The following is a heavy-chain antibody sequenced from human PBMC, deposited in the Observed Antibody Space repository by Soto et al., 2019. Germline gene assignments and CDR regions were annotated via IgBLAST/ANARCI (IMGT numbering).Heavy chain of an antibody. CDR2: IYYSGST. D-gene: IGHD6-19*01. CDR3: VRHVNIAVAGTGFDY. Sequence: SETLSLTCTVSGSISGYYWSWIRQPPGKGLEWIGYIYYSGSTNYNPSLKSRVTISVDTSKNQLSLKVNSVTAADTAVYYCVRHVNIAVAGTGFDYWGQGTPVTVSS. J-gene: IGHJ4*02. CDR1: GSISGYY. V-gene: IGHV4-59*08.